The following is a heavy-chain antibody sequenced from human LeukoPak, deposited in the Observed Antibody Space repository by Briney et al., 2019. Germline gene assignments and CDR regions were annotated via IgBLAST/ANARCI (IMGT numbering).Heavy chain of an antibody. D-gene: IGHD6-19*01. Sequence: GGSLRLSCSASGFTFSTYGMSWVRQAPGKGLEWVISISGSGSTTYYADSVKGRFTISRDNSKNMLYLQMTSLRADDTAVYYCAKGTSTCSSGSFEYWGRGTLVTV. J-gene: IGHJ4*02. V-gene: IGHV3-23*01. CDR2: ISGSGSTT. CDR1: GFTFSTYG. CDR3: AKGTSTCSSGSFEY.